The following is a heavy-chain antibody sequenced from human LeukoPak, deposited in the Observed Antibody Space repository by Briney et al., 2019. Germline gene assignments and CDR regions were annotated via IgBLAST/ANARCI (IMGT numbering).Heavy chain of an antibody. V-gene: IGHV3-21*05. J-gene: IGHJ4*02. Sequence: GGSLRLSCAASGFTFSSYSMNWVCQAPGKGLEWVSDISSSSSYIYYADSVKGRFTISRDNAKNSLYLQMNSLRAEDTAVYYCASSAFTIFGVVSNFDYWGQGTLVTVSS. D-gene: IGHD3-3*01. CDR3: ASSAFTIFGVVSNFDY. CDR2: ISSSSSYI. CDR1: GFTFSSYS.